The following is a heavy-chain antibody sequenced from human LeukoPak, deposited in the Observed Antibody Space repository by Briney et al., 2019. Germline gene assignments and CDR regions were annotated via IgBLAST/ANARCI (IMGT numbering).Heavy chain of an antibody. D-gene: IGHD3-9*01. Sequence: SGGSLRLSCAASGFAFSTYWMSWVRQAPGKGLEWVANIKEDGSENYYVDSVKGRFSISRDNAKNSLYLQMNSLRAEDTAVYYCARVLQYFDWLLSGFDYWGQETLVTVSS. V-gene: IGHV3-7*04. J-gene: IGHJ4*02. CDR1: GFAFSTYW. CDR3: ARVLQYFDWLLSGFDY. CDR2: IKEDGSEN.